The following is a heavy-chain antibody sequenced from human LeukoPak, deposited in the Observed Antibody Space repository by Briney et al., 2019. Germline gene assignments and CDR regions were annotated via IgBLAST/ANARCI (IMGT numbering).Heavy chain of an antibody. Sequence: SETLSLTCAVYGESFSGYYWSWIRQPPGKGLEWIGEINHSGSTNYNPSLKSRVTISVDTSKNQFSLKLSSVTAADTAVYYCARGQGSGWRYYYYGMDVWGQGTTVTVSS. J-gene: IGHJ6*02. CDR3: ARGQGSGWRYYYYGMDV. CDR2: INHSGST. CDR1: GESFSGYY. D-gene: IGHD6-19*01. V-gene: IGHV4-34*01.